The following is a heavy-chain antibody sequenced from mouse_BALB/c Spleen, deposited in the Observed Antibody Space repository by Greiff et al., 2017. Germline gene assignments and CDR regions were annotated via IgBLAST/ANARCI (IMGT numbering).Heavy chain of an antibody. D-gene: IGHD5-1*01. J-gene: IGHJ4*01. CDR1: GFNIKDTY. CDR3: ARGVRGYAMDY. V-gene: IGHV14-3*02. Sequence: EVKLVESGAELVKPGASVKLSCTASGFNIKDTYMHWVKQRPEQGLEWIGRIDPANGNTKYDPKFQGKATITADTSSNTAYLQLSSLTSEDTAVYYCARGVRGYAMDYWGQGTSVTVSS. CDR2: IDPANGNT.